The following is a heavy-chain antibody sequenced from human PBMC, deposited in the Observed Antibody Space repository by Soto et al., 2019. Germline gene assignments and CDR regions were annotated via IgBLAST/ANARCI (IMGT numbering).Heavy chain of an antibody. Sequence: ESGGGVVQPGRSLRLSCAASGFTFSNFGMHWVRQAPGKGQEWVAAISSDGSDKYYSDSVKGRFTISRDNSKNTLFLQMSSLRVEDTAVYYCTKGSDVARQELDYWGQGTLVTVSS. D-gene: IGHD2-15*01. CDR3: TKGSDVARQELDY. CDR1: GFTFSNFG. J-gene: IGHJ4*02. V-gene: IGHV3-30*18. CDR2: ISSDGSDK.